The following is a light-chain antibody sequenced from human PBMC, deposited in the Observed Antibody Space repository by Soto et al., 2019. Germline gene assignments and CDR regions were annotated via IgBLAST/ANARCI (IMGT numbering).Light chain of an antibody. J-gene: IGLJ1*01. CDR2: EVS. V-gene: IGLV2-14*01. CDR1: SSDVGGYNY. Sequence: QSVLTQPASVSGSPGQSITISCTGTSSDVGGYNYVSWYQQHPGKAPKLMIYEVSNRPSGVSNRFSGSKSGNTASLTISGLPAEDEADYYCSSFRSGSTLFGTGTKLTVL. CDR3: SSFRSGSTL.